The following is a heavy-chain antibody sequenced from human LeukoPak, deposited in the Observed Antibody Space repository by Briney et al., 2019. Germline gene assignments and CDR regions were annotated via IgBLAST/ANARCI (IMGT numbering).Heavy chain of an antibody. CDR3: ARHPGYCSSTSCYQAYYYDSSGYYYFDY. V-gene: IGHV4-39*01. Sequence: PSETLSLTCTVSGGSISSSSYYWGWIRQPPGKGLEWSGSIYYSGSTYYNPSLKSRVTISVDTSKNQFSLKLSSVTAADTAVYYCARHPGYCSSTSCYQAYYYDSSGYYYFDYWGQGTLVTVSS. CDR1: GGSISSSSYY. CDR2: IYYSGST. J-gene: IGHJ4*02. D-gene: IGHD2-2*01.